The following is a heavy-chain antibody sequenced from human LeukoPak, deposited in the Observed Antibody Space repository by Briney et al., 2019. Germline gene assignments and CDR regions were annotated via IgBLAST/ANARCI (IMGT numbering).Heavy chain of an antibody. CDR2: IIPIFGTA. Sequence: ASVKVSCKASGGTFSSYAISWVRQAPGQGLEWMGGIIPIFGTANYAQRFQGRVTITADKSTSTAYMELSSLRSEDTAVYYCAREGLTYYYDSSGKDPGVGHAFDIWGQGTMVTVSS. CDR1: GGTFSSYA. D-gene: IGHD3-22*01. CDR3: AREGLTYYYDSSGKDPGVGHAFDI. J-gene: IGHJ3*02. V-gene: IGHV1-69*06.